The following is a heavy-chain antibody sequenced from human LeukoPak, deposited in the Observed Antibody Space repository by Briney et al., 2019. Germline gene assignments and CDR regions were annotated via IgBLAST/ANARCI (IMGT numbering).Heavy chain of an antibody. V-gene: IGHV1-46*01. J-gene: IGHJ5*02. D-gene: IGHD6-6*01. CDR1: GYTFTSYY. CDR2: INPSGGST. CDR3: ARPIKSADSSSSWFDP. Sequence: ASVKISCKTSGYTFTSYYMHWVRQAPGQGLEWMGIINPSGGSTSYAQKFQGRVTMTRDTSTSTVYMEVSSLRSGDTAVYYCARPIKSADSSSSWFDPWGQGTLVTVSS.